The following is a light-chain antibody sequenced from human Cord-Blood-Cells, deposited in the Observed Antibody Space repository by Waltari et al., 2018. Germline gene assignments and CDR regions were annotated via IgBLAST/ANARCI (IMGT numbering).Light chain of an antibody. CDR2: EVS. V-gene: IGLV2-14*01. CDR1: SCDAGGYHF. CDR3: SSYTSSSTSV. J-gene: IGLJ2*01. Sequence: QSALPQPASVSGSVGQSLTIPCTPTSCDAGGYHFVSSYQQHPGNAPKLMSYEVSNRPSGVSNRFTGSKSGNTASLTISGLQAEDEADYYCSSYTSSSTSVFGGGTKLTVL.